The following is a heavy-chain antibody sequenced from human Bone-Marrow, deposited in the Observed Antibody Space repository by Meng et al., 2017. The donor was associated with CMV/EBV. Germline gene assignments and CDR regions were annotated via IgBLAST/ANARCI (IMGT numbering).Heavy chain of an antibody. V-gene: IGHV4-39*01. D-gene: IGHD3-10*01. Sequence: SETLSLTCTVSGGSISSSSYYWGWIRQPPGKGLEWIGSMYYSGSTYYNPSLKSRVTISVDTSKNQLSLKLSSVTAADTAVYYCVRRVSGSSFRDYWGQGNLVTVSS. J-gene: IGHJ4*02. CDR1: GGSISSSSYY. CDR3: VRRVSGSSFRDY. CDR2: MYYSGST.